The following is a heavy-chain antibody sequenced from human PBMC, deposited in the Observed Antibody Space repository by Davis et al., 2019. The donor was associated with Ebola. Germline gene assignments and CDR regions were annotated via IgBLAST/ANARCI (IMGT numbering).Heavy chain of an antibody. CDR1: GFTFSSYW. CDR2: IKQDGSEK. V-gene: IGHV3-7*01. CDR3: ARGAPYYYYGMDV. Sequence: PGGSLRLSCAASGFTFSSYWMSWVRQAPGKGLEWVANIKQDGSEKYYVDSVKGRFTISRDNAKNSLYLQMNSLRAEDTAVYYCARGAPYYYYGMDVWGKGTTVTVSS. J-gene: IGHJ6*04.